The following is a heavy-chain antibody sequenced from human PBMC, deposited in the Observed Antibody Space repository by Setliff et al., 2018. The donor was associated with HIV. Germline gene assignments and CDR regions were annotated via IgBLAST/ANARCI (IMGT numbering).Heavy chain of an antibody. J-gene: IGHJ5*02. CDR2: IFYTGRT. V-gene: IGHV4-39*07. CDR1: GGSIGSSDYY. D-gene: IGHD3-10*02. Sequence: SETLSLTCTVSGGSIGSSDYYWGWIRQPPGKGLEWIGSIFYTGRTTYNPSLRSRVTISLDTSKTQFSLSLTSVTAADTAMDYCARRGKTENSYVLNWFDPWGQGTLVTVSS. CDR3: ARRGKTENSYVLNWFDP.